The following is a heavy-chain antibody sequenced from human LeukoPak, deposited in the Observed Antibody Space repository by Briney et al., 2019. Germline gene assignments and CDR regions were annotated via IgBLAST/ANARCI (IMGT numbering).Heavy chain of an antibody. CDR2: ISTDGSST. V-gene: IGHV3-74*01. D-gene: IGHD1-26*01. Sequence: GGSLRLSCAASGFTFSSYWMHWVRQAPGKGLVWVSRISTDGSSTSYADSVKGRFTISRDNAKNTLYLQMNSLRAEDTAVYYCARDLNDGSYSPINWGQGTLVTVSS. J-gene: IGHJ4*02. CDR3: ARDLNDGSYSPIN. CDR1: GFTFSSYW.